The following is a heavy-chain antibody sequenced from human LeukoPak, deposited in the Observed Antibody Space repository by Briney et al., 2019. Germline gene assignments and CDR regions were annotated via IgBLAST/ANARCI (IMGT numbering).Heavy chain of an antibody. D-gene: IGHD6-19*01. J-gene: IGHJ4*02. V-gene: IGHV3-74*01. Sequence: GGSLRLSCEGSGFTFSSYWMHGGRQAPGKGLEWGSRINGDGTTTTYADSVKGRFTIARDNAKNTQYLHMNGLRAEDTVVYYCVGPSSGSFDYWGQGTLLIVSS. CDR2: INGDGTTT. CDR1: GFTFSSYW. CDR3: VGPSSGSFDY.